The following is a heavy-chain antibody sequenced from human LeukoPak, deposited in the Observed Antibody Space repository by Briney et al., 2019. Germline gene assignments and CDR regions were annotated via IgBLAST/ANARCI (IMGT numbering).Heavy chain of an antibody. CDR3: ARGRQIYSSSCYWTPTPWYYYMDV. CDR1: GYTFTGYY. J-gene: IGHJ6*03. D-gene: IGHD6-13*01. Sequence: ASVKVSCKASGYTFTGYYMHGVQQAPGQGLEWMGWINPNSGGTNYAQKFQGRVTMTRDTSISTAYKELSRLRSDDTAVYYCARGRQIYSSSCYWTPTPWYYYMDVWGKGTTVTVSS. CDR2: INPNSGGT. V-gene: IGHV1-2*02.